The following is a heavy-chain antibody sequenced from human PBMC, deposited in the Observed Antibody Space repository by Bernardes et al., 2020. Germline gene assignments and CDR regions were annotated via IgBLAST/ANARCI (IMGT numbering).Heavy chain of an antibody. CDR3: ASFENGDSEDYYYYYMDV. CDR1: GGTFSSYA. J-gene: IGHJ6*03. Sequence: SVKVSCKASGGTFSSYAISWVRQAPGQGLEWMGGIIPIFGTANYAQKFQGRVTITADKSTSTAYMELSSLRSEDTAVYYCASFENGDSEDYYYYYMDVWGKGTTVTVSS. V-gene: IGHV1-69*06. D-gene: IGHD4-17*01. CDR2: IIPIFGTA.